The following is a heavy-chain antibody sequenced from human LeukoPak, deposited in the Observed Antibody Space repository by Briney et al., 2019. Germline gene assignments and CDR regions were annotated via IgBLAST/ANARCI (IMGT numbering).Heavy chain of an antibody. CDR2: INTDGSGT. Sequence: GGSLRLSCAASGFIFGTYWMHWVRRAPGKGLVWVSHINTDGSGTSYADSVKGRFTIPRDNAKNTLYLQMNSLRAEDTAVYYCARVTVTLDYWGQGTLVTVSS. CDR1: GFIFGTYW. J-gene: IGHJ4*02. V-gene: IGHV3-74*01. CDR3: ARVTVTLDY. D-gene: IGHD4-17*01.